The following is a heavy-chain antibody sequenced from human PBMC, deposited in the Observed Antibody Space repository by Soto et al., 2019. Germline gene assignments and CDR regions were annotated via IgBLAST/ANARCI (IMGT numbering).Heavy chain of an antibody. Sequence: QVQLQESGPGLVKASGTLSLTCDVSGASISNDNWWSWVRQPPGKGLEWIGEIYHSGSTNYNPSLKNRVTISVDKSKNQFSLKLSSATSADTAVYYCAKDLGIAVSARRAFVIWGQGTMVTVSS. CDR3: AKDLGIAVSARRAFVI. V-gene: IGHV4-4*02. CDR2: IYHSGST. D-gene: IGHD6-19*01. J-gene: IGHJ3*02. CDR1: GASISNDNW.